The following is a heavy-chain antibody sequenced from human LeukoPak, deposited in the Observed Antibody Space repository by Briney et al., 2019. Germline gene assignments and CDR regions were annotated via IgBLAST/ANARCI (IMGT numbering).Heavy chain of an antibody. CDR3: AKHSGGSCYSGADY. Sequence: GGSLRLSCAASGLSFSSYAMSWVRHAPGKGLEWVSAISGSGGITYYADSVKGRFTISRDNSRSTLYLQMNSLRAEDTAVYYCAKHSGGSCYSGADYWGQGTLVTVSS. V-gene: IGHV3-23*01. D-gene: IGHD2-15*01. CDR1: GLSFSSYA. J-gene: IGHJ4*02. CDR2: ISGSGGIT.